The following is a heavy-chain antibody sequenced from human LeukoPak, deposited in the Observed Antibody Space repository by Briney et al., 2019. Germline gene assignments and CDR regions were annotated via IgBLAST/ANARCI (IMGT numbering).Heavy chain of an antibody. V-gene: IGHV3-23*01. CDR3: AKDKVVVWFGDHRGAFDI. Sequence: HSGGSLRLSCAPSGLTFGAYAMSWVRQAPGKGLEWVSAISGSGGSTYYADSVKGRFTISRDNSKNTLYLQMNSLRAEDTAVYYCAKDKVVVWFGDHRGAFDIWGQGTMVTVSS. CDR1: GLTFGAYA. D-gene: IGHD3-10*01. J-gene: IGHJ3*02. CDR2: ISGSGGST.